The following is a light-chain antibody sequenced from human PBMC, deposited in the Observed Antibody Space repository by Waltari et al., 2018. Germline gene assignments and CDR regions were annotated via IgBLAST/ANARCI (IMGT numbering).Light chain of an antibody. Sequence: QAALTQPASVSGSLGQSITISCTGTDSAFGDADSVSWYQQFPGEAPRLIIYEVSNRPSRISSRFYGSKSANTASLTISGLQPDDEADYFCCSHTGIDTWVFGGGTTLTVL. J-gene: IGLJ3*02. CDR2: EVS. CDR3: CSHTGIDTWV. CDR1: DSAFGDADS. V-gene: IGLV2-14*01.